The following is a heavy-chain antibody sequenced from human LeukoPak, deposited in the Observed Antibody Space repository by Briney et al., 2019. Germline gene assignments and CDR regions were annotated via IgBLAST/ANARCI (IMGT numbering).Heavy chain of an antibody. D-gene: IGHD3-3*01. CDR1: GGTFSSYA. Sequence: SVKVSCKASGGTFSSYAISWVRQAPGQGLEWMGGIIPIFGTANYAQKFQGRVTITADESTSTAYMELSSLRSEDTAVYYCARENRFLEWLSKSDAFDIWGQGTMVTVSS. CDR2: IIPIFGTA. V-gene: IGHV1-69*13. CDR3: ARENRFLEWLSKSDAFDI. J-gene: IGHJ3*02.